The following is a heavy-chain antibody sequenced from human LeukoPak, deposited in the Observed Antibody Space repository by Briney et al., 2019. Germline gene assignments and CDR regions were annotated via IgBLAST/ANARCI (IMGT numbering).Heavy chain of an antibody. V-gene: IGHV1-69*13. D-gene: IGHD2-2*01. CDR1: GGTFSSYA. Sequence: SVKVSCKASGGTFSSYAISWVRQAPGQGLEWMGGIIPIFGTANYAQKFQDRVTITADESTSTAYMELSSLRSEDTAVYYCARDIRDCSSTSCYNWFDPWGQGTLVTVSS. CDR2: IIPIFGTA. CDR3: ARDIRDCSSTSCYNWFDP. J-gene: IGHJ5*02.